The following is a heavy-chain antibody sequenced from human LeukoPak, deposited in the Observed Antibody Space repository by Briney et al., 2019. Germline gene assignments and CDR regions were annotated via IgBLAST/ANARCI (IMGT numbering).Heavy chain of an antibody. CDR3: ARDLSEYGWFGELYY. J-gene: IGHJ4*02. Sequence: GRSLRPSCAASGFTFSSYWMHWVRQAPGKGLVWVSCINSDGSSTSYADSVKGRFTISRDNAKNTLYLQMNSLRAEDTAVYYCARDLSEYGWFGELYYWGQGTLDSVFS. CDR2: INSDGSST. V-gene: IGHV3-74*01. D-gene: IGHD3-10*01. CDR1: GFTFSSYW.